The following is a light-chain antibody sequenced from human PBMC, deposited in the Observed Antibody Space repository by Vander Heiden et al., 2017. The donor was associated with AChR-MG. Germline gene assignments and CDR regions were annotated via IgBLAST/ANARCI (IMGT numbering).Light chain of an antibody. V-gene: IGKV3-20*01. CDR3: HQLNT. J-gene: IGKJ4*01. CDR2: GAS. CDR1: QSLSTSY. Sequence: VLPQSPGTLSLSPGERATLSCRASQSLSTSYLAWYQQKPGQAPRLLIYGASSRATGIPDRFSGSGSGTDFTLTISRLEPEDSAVYYCHQLNTFGGGTKVEIK.